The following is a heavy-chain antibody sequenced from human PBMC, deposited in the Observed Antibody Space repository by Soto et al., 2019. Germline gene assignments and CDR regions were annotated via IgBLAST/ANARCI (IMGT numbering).Heavy chain of an antibody. CDR3: ARDPHEYWTSYWFDP. CDR1: GYTFTSYG. D-gene: IGHD3-3*01. CDR2: ISAYNGNT. V-gene: IGHV1-18*01. Sequence: ASVKVSCKASGYTFTSYGISWVRQAPGQGLEWMGWISAYNGNTSYAQKLQGRVTMTTDTSTSTAYMELRSLRSDDTAVYYCARDPHEYWTSYWFDPWGQGTLITVSS. J-gene: IGHJ5*02.